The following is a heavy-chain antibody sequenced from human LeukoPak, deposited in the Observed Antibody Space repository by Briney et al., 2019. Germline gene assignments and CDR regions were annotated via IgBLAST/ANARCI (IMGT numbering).Heavy chain of an antibody. CDR3: ARMLVVPAALGDYYYYYGMDV. Sequence: SVKVSCKASGGTFSSYAISWVRQAPGQGLEWMGRIIPILGIANYAQKFQGRVTITADKSTSTAYMELSSLRSEDTAVYYCARMLVVPAALGDYYYYYGMDVWGQGTTVTVSS. J-gene: IGHJ6*02. CDR2: IIPILGIA. D-gene: IGHD2-2*01. CDR1: GGTFSSYA. V-gene: IGHV1-69*04.